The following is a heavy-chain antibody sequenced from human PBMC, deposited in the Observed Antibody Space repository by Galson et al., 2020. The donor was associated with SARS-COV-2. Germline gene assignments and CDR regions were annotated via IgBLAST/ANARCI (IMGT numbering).Heavy chain of an antibody. J-gene: IGHJ6*02. V-gene: IGHV4-59*01. CDR1: GGSTSSYY. CDR3: ARERGSYSNYAYYYYGMDV. D-gene: IGHD4-4*01. CDR2: IYYSGST. Sequence: SETLSLTCTVSGGSTSSYYWSWIRQPPGKGLEWIGYIYYSGSTNYNPSLKSRVTISVDTSKNQFSLKLSSVTAADTAVYYCARERGSYSNYAYYYYGMDVWGQGTTVTVSS.